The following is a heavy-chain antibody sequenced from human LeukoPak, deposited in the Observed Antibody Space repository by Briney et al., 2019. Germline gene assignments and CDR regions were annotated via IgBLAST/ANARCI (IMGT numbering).Heavy chain of an antibody. CDR1: GYSFTNYW. D-gene: IGHD2-8*02. Sequence: GESLKISCTGSGYSFTNYWIGWVRQMPGKGLEWMGIIYPGDSDTRYSPSFQGQVIISADRSISTAYLQWSSLKASDIAMYYCARLTGLGWGPIDYWGQGTLVTVSS. J-gene: IGHJ4*02. CDR3: ARLTGLGWGPIDY. V-gene: IGHV5-51*01. CDR2: IYPGDSDT.